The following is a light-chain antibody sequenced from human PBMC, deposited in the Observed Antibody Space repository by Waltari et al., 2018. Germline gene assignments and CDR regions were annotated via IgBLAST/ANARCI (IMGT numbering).Light chain of an antibody. CDR1: PGRSSSY. CDR2: GAS. J-gene: IGKJ1*01. CDR3: QQYGNSPRT. Sequence: EIVLTQSPGTLSLSPGERATLSCRASPGRSSSYLAWYQQKPGQAPRLLIYGASSRVTDIPDRFSGSGSGTDFTLTISRLEPEDFAVYYCQQYGNSPRTFGQGTKVEIK. V-gene: IGKV3-20*01.